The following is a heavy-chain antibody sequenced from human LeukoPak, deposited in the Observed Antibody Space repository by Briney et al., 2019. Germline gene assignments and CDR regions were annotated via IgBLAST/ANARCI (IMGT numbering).Heavy chain of an antibody. CDR2: INHSGST. CDR1: GGSFSGYY. CDR3: ARAGAVDNWFDP. V-gene: IGHV4-34*01. J-gene: IGHJ5*02. Sequence: SETLSPTCAVYGGSFSGYYWSWIRQPPGKGLEWIGEINHSGSTNYNPSLKSRVTISVDTSKNQFSLKLSSVTAADTAVYYCARAGAVDNWFDPWGQGTLVTVSS.